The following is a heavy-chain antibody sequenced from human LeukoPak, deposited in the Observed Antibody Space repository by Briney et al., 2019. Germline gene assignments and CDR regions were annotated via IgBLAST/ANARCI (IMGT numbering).Heavy chain of an antibody. Sequence: PSETLSLTCTVSGGSISSSSYYWGWIRQPPGKGLEWIGSIYYSGSTYYNPSLKSRVTISVDTSKNQFSLKLSSVTAADTAVYYCAMAGRGAVAYGMDVWGQGTTVTVSS. D-gene: IGHD6-19*01. V-gene: IGHV4-39*01. CDR1: GGSISSSSYY. CDR3: AMAGRGAVAYGMDV. CDR2: IYYSGST. J-gene: IGHJ6*02.